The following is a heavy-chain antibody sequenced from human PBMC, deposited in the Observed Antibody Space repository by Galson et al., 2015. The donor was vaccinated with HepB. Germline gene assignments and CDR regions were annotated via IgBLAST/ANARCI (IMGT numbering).Heavy chain of an antibody. D-gene: IGHD2-15*01. V-gene: IGHV3-23*01. CDR1: GFTFSSYA. J-gene: IGHJ4*02. CDR2: ISGSGGST. CDR3: AKDGVGIVVVVAAPPFDY. Sequence: SLRLSCAASGFTFSSYAMSWVRQAPGKGLEWVSAISGSGGSTYYADSVKGRFTISRDNSKNTLYLQMNSLRAEDTAVYYCAKDGVGIVVVVAAPPFDYWGQGTLVTVSS.